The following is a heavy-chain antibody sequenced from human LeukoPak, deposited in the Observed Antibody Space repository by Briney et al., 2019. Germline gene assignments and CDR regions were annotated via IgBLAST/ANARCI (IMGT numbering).Heavy chain of an antibody. Sequence: ASVKVSCKASGYTFTGYYMHWVRQAPGQGLEWMGWINPNSGGTNYAQKFQGRVTMTRDTSISTAYMELSRLRSDDTAVYYCARAAKGEWLLRAFDIWGQGTMVTVSP. CDR2: INPNSGGT. CDR1: GYTFTGYY. J-gene: IGHJ3*02. CDR3: ARAAKGEWLLRAFDI. V-gene: IGHV1-2*02. D-gene: IGHD3-3*01.